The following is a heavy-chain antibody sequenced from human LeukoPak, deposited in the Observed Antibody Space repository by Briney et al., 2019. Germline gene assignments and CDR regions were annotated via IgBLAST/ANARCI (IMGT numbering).Heavy chain of an antibody. J-gene: IGHJ6*02. CDR3: ARVKYVADPYGMDV. CDR2: IRYDGSNK. V-gene: IGHV3-30*02. Sequence: GGSLRLSCAASGFTFSSYGMHWVRQAPGKGLEWVAFIRYDGSNKYYADSVKGRFTISKDNSKNTLYLQMNSLRAEDTAVYYCARVKYVADPYGMDVWGQGTTVTVSS. D-gene: IGHD6-19*01. CDR1: GFTFSSYG.